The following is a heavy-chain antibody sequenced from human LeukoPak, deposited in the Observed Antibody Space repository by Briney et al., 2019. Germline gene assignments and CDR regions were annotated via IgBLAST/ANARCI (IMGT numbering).Heavy chain of an antibody. Sequence: PSETLSLTCTVSGGSISSSSYYWGWIRQPPGKGLEWIGSINYSGITYYNPSLKSRVTISVDTSKNQFSLKLSSVTAADTAVYYCARRPQSYIDVWGKGTTVTVSS. CDR3: ARRPQSYIDV. CDR2: INYSGIT. J-gene: IGHJ6*03. V-gene: IGHV4-39*01. CDR1: GGSISSSSYY.